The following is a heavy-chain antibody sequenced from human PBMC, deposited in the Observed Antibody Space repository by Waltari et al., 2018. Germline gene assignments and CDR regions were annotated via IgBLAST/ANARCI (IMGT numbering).Heavy chain of an antibody. CDR1: GYSFTSYW. CDR3: ASSDATTSDYYYGMDV. D-gene: IGHD3-16*01. Sequence: EVQLVQSGAEVKKPGESLKIYCTGSGYSFTSYWIGWVRQMPGKGLEWMGSSYPGASDTRYSPSVQGQGTISADKSISTAYLQGSSLKASDTAMYYCASSDATTSDYYYGMDVWGQGTTVTVSS. J-gene: IGHJ6*02. CDR2: SYPGASDT. V-gene: IGHV5-51*01.